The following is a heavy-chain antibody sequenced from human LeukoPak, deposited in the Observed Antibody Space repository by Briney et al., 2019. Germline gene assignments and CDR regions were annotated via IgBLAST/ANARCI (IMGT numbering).Heavy chain of an antibody. CDR3: AKARDFWSGPGWFDP. CDR1: GFTFSSYV. V-gene: IGHV3-30*02. J-gene: IGHJ5*02. Sequence: GGSLRLSCAASGFTFSSYVMHWVRQAPGRGLEWVAFIRYDGSNKYYVDSVKGRFTISRDNSKNTLYLQMNSLRAEDTAVYYCAKARDFWSGPGWFDPWGQGTLVTVSS. D-gene: IGHD3-3*01. CDR2: IRYDGSNK.